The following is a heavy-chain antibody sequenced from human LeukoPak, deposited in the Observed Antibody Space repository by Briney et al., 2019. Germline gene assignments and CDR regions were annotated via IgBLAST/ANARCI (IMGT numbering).Heavy chain of an antibody. V-gene: IGHV3-21*01. J-gene: IGHJ4*02. CDR2: ISSSSSYI. D-gene: IGHD4-17*01. CDR1: GFTFSSYS. Sequence: GGSLRLSCAASGFTFSSYSMNWVRQAPGKGLEGVSSISSSSSYIYYADSVKGRFTISRDNAKNSLYLQMNSLRAEDTAVYYCAKESLVTTEPESAFDYWGQGTLVTVSS. CDR3: AKESLVTTEPESAFDY.